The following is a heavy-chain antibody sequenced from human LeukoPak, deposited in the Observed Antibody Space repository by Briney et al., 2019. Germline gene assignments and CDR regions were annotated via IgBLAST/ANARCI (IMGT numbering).Heavy chain of an antibody. CDR1: GFSLSSYI. Sequence: PGGSLSLSCVGSGFSLSSYIVSWVRQAPGKGLEWVSGMSGSGGHTYYAESVKGRFTISRDNARNTVYLQMNSLRVEDTAVYYCARHPEPGYSSSTSCHESYFDYWGQGTLVTVSS. CDR3: ARHPEPGYSSSTSCHESYFDY. J-gene: IGHJ4*02. V-gene: IGHV3-23*01. D-gene: IGHD2-2*01. CDR2: MSGSGGHT.